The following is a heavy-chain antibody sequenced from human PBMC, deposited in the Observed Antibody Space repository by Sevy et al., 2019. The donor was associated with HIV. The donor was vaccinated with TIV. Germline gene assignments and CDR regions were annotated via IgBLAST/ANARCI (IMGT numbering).Heavy chain of an antibody. CDR3: ARDQGVDDYVWGSYRYRAGAFDI. CDR2: IYTSGST. V-gene: IGHV4-61*02. Sequence: SETLSLTCTVSGGSISSGSYYWSWIRQPAGKGLEWIGRIYTSGSTNYNPSLKSRVTISVDTSKNQFSLKLSSVTAADTAGYYCARDQGVDDYVWGSYRYRAGAFDIWGQGTMVTVSS. CDR1: GGSISSGSYY. J-gene: IGHJ3*02. D-gene: IGHD3-16*02.